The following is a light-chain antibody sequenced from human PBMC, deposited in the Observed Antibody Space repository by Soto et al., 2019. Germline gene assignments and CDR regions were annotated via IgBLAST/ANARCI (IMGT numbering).Light chain of an antibody. CDR3: QHYYNLPIT. CDR2: DAS. CDR1: QDISKY. Sequence: DIQMAQCRSSLSASVGDRVTITFQASQDISKYLNWYQHKQGKAPKLLIYDASNLQTGVPSRFSGSGSGTDFSFTISSLQTEDIATYYCQHYYNLPITFGQGTRLEIK. J-gene: IGKJ5*01. V-gene: IGKV1-33*01.